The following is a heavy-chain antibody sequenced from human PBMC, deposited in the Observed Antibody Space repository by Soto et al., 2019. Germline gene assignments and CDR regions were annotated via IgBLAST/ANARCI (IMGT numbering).Heavy chain of an antibody. CDR3: ARGFPTVVTVDY. J-gene: IGHJ4*02. CDR1: GGSISSYY. D-gene: IGHD4-17*01. CDR2: IYYSGST. Sequence: SETLSLTCTVSGGSISSYYWSWIRQPPGKGLEWIGYIYYSGSTYYNPSLKSRVTISVDTSKNQFSLKLSSVTAADTAVYYCARGFPTVVTVDYWGQGTLVTVSS. V-gene: IGHV4-59*08.